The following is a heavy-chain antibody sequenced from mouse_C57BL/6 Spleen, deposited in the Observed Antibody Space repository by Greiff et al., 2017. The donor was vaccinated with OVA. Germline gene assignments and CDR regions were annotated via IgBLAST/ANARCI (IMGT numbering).Heavy chain of an antibody. CDR2: IDPSDSET. Sequence: VQLQQPGAELVRPGSSVKLSCKASGYTFTSYWMHWVKQRPIQGLEWIGNIDPSDSETHYNQKFKDKATLTVDKSSSTAYMQLSSLTSEDSAVYYCARKGFYYGSSHFDYWGQGTTLTVSS. CDR3: ARKGFYYGSSHFDY. J-gene: IGHJ2*01. D-gene: IGHD1-1*01. CDR1: GYTFTSYW. V-gene: IGHV1-52*01.